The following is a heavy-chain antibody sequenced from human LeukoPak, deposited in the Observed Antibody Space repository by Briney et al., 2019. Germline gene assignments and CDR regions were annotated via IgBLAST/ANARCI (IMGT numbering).Heavy chain of an antibody. J-gene: IGHJ4*02. Sequence: SETLSLTCTVSGGSISSSSYYWGWIRQPPGKGLEWIGSIYYSGSTYYNPSLKSGVTISVDTSKNQLSLKLSSVTAADTAVYYCARGGYSYGYTLDYWGQGTLVTVSS. V-gene: IGHV4-39*07. D-gene: IGHD5-18*01. CDR1: GGSISSSSYY. CDR3: ARGGYSYGYTLDY. CDR2: IYYSGST.